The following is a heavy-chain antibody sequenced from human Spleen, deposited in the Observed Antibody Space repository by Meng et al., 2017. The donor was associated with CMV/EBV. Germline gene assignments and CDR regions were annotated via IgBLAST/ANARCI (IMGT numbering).Heavy chain of an antibody. D-gene: IGHD1-26*01. CDR3: ARSWDGMDV. Sequence: GESLKISCAASGFTFSSYAMTWVRQAPGKGLEWVSSISGSGVSTDYADSVKGRFTISRDNSKNTLYLQMNSLRAEDTAVYYCARSWDGMDVWGQGTTVTVSS. V-gene: IGHV3-23*01. CDR1: GFTFSSYA. J-gene: IGHJ6*02. CDR2: ISGSGVST.